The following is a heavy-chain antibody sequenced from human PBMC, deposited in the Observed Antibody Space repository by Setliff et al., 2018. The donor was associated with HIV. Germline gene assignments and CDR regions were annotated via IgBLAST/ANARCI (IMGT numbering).Heavy chain of an antibody. CDR3: TLPTGGYCNDGNYHIGFDY. Sequence: GESLKISCKVSGPSFATYWIGWVRQLPGKGLEWMGIIYPADSDTKYNPSFQGQVTMSADKSIRAAYLHRHSLKASDTATYYCTLPTGGYCNDGNYHIGFDYWGPGSLVTVSS. CDR1: GPSFATYW. V-gene: IGHV5-51*01. CDR2: IYPADSDT. J-gene: IGHJ4*02. D-gene: IGHD2-15*01.